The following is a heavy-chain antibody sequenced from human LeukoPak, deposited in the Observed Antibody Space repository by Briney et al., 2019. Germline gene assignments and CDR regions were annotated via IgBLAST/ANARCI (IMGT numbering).Heavy chain of an antibody. CDR3: ARPYGSGSYDAFDI. CDR2: IYSGGST. V-gene: IGHV3-66*01. Sequence: GGSLRLSCAASGFTVSSNYMSWVRQAPGKGLEWVSVIYSGGSTYYADSVKGRFTISRANSKNTLYLQMNSLRAEDTAVYYCARPYGSGSYDAFDIWGQGTMVTVSS. D-gene: IGHD3-10*01. J-gene: IGHJ3*02. CDR1: GFTVSSNY.